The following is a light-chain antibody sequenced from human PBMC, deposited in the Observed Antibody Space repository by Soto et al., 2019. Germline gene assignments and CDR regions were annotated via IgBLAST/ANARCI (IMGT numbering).Light chain of an antibody. CDR2: SAS. CDR1: QSIITDY. CDR3: QQYNVWPQT. Sequence: EIVLTQSPGTLSLSPGERATLSCRASQSIITDYLGWYQQKPGRAPRLLIYSASSRHTDIPDRFSGGGSGTEFTLTVDSLQTEDFGVYYCQQYNVWPQTFGQGTKVDIK. J-gene: IGKJ1*01. V-gene: IGKV3-20*01.